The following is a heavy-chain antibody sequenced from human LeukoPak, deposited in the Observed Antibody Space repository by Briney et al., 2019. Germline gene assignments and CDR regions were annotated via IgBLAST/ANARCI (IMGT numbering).Heavy chain of an antibody. D-gene: IGHD2-2*01. CDR2: VSGYTGNT. CDR3: ARGEVSASLYYFDF. V-gene: IGHV1-18*01. CDR1: VYTFTTYG. Sequence: GASVKVSCKTSVYTFTTYGVSWVRQAPGQGLEWIGGVSGYTGNTNYGERLQGRVAMTIDTSTSTVYMELTSLRSDDTAVYYCARGEVSASLYYFDFWGQGTLVTVS. J-gene: IGHJ4*02.